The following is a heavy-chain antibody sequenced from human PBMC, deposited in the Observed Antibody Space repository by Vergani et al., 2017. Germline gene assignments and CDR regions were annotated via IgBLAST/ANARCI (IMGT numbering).Heavy chain of an antibody. CDR2: IIPIVGLA. Sequence: QVQLVQSGAEVKKPGASVKVSCKASGGTFSSYAISWVRQAPGQGLEWMGKIIPIVGLANYAQKFQVRVTITADKDTSTAYMELSCLRSEDTAVYYGARDVYVGMAPLDYWGQGTLVTVSS. CDR3: ARDVYVGMAPLDY. D-gene: IGHD5-24*01. V-gene: IGHV1-69*04. CDR1: GGTFSSYA. J-gene: IGHJ4*02.